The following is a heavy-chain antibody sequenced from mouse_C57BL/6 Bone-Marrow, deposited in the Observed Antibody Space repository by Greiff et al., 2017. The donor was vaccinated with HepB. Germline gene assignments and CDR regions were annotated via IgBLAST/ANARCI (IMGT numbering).Heavy chain of an antibody. Sequence: EVQLQQSGPELVKPGASVKISCKASGYSFTGYYMKWVKQSPEKSLEWIGEINPSTGGTTYNQKFKAKATLTVDKSSSTAYMQLKSLTSEDSAVYYCARTGLRPFAYWGQGTLVTVSA. CDR1: GYSFTGYY. CDR2: INPSTGGT. V-gene: IGHV1-42*01. CDR3: ARTGLRPFAY. D-gene: IGHD2-4*01. J-gene: IGHJ3*01.